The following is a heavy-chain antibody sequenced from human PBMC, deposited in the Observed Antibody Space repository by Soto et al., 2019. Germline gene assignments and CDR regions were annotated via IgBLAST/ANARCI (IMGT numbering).Heavy chain of an antibody. CDR1: GGTFSSHS. CDR3: XREVGYGDFSXXXXD. V-gene: IGHV1-69*01. D-gene: IGHD4-17*01. CDR2: IITLFGTA. Sequence: VQLMQSGAEVKQPGSSVKVSCKASGGTFSSHSINWVRQAPGQGLEWMGGIITLFGTANYAQNFQGRVTITADQSTSTAYMELNSLRSDXXXXXXXXREVGYGDFSXXXXDWGQ. J-gene: IGHJ1*01.